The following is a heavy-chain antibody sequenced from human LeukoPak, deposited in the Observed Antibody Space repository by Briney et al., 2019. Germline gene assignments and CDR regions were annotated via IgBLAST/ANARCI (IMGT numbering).Heavy chain of an antibody. CDR3: GKRSTSLRGRGNY. D-gene: IGHD2-2*01. CDR2: ISAGGNNT. J-gene: IGHJ4*02. CDR1: GFTFSNYD. V-gene: IGHV3-23*01. Sequence: PGGSLRLSCAASGFTFSNYDMGWVRQAPGKGLEWVSVISAGGNNTLYADSVRGRFTISRDNSRNAVDLQMNSLRAEDTAVYYCGKRSTSLRGRGNYWGPGALVTVSS.